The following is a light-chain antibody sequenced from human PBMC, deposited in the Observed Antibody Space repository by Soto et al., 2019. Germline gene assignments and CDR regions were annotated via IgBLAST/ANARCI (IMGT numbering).Light chain of an antibody. CDR3: QQNYSTPWT. Sequence: DIQMTQSPSSLSASVGDRVTITCRASQSISTYLTWYQQKPGQAPKLLIYAASSLQSGVPSRFSGSGSETDFTLTISSLQPEDFATYSCQQNYSTPWTFGQGTKVDI. V-gene: IGKV1-39*01. CDR2: AAS. CDR1: QSISTY. J-gene: IGKJ1*01.